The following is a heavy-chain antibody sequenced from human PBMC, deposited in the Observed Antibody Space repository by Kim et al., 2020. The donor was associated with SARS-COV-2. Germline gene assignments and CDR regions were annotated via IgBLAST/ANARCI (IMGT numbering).Heavy chain of an antibody. CDR1: GFTFSSYD. Sequence: GGSLRLSCAASGFTFSSYDMHWVRQATGKGLEWVSAIATAGDTYYPGSVKGRFTISRENAKNSLHLQMNSLRAGDTAVYYCARGGRGGSAIFGVVIIDPYGMDVWGQGSTVTVSS. J-gene: IGHJ6*02. CDR3: ARGGRGGSAIFGVVIIDPYGMDV. CDR2: IATAGDT. V-gene: IGHV3-13*04. D-gene: IGHD3-3*01.